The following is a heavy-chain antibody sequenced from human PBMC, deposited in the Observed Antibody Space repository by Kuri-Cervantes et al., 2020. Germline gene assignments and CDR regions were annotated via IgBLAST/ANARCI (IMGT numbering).Heavy chain of an antibody. D-gene: IGHD6-19*01. Sequence: SGPMLVKPTQTLTLTCTFSGFSLSTSGMCVSWVRQPPGKALEWLALIGWDDDKYYSTSLKTRLIISKDTSKSQVVLTMSNMDPVDTATYFCARQPQCDYYYYMDVWGNGTTVTVSS. V-gene: IGHV2-70*20. CDR2: IGWDDDK. CDR1: GFSLSTSGMC. J-gene: IGHJ6*03. CDR3: ARQPQCDYYYYMDV.